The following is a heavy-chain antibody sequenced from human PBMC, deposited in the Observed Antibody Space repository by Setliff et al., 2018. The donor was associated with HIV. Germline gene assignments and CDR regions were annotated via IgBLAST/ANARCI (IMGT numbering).Heavy chain of an antibody. Sequence: PGESLKISCKGSGYYFTTFWIAWVRQMPGEGLEWMGFIYPGDSHTTYSPSFQGQVTISADKSISTAYLQWSSLKASDTAMYYCVRPLGRSSSQGWFDPWGQGTLVTVSS. CDR3: VRPLGRSSSQGWFDP. CDR1: GYYFTTFW. D-gene: IGHD6-6*01. V-gene: IGHV5-51*01. J-gene: IGHJ5*02. CDR2: IYPGDSHT.